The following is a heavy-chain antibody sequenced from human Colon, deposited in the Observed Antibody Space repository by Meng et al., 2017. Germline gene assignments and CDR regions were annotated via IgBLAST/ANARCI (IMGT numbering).Heavy chain of an antibody. CDR1: GASVRSPDHQ. CDR2: ARIDYANT. J-gene: IGHJ4*02. V-gene: IGHV4-61*08. CDR3: ARDYWGSLDF. D-gene: IGHD3-16*01. Sequence: QGQAQESGPGLGRPSETLSLICAVSGASVRSPDHQWGWVRQPPGKGLEWIGYARIDYANTNYNPSLKSRVNVSLDTSKNQFSLNVRSVTAADTAVYYCARDYWGSLDFWGQGILVTVSS.